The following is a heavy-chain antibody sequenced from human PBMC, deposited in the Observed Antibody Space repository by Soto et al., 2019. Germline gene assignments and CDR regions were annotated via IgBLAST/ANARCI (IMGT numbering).Heavy chain of an antibody. CDR3: ARTSSSWYSEYNWFDP. CDR1: GGSISSGGYS. J-gene: IGHJ5*02. CDR2: IYHSGST. V-gene: IGHV4-30-2*01. Sequence: SETLSLTCAVSGGSISSGGYSWSWIRQPPGKDLEWIGYIYHSGSTYYNPSLKSRVTISVDRSKNQFSLKLSSVTAADTAVYYCARTSSSWYSEYNWFDPWGQGTLVTVSS. D-gene: IGHD6-13*01.